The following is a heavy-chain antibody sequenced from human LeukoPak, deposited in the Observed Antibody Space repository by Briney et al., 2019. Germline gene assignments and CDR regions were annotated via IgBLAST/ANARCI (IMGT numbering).Heavy chain of an antibody. CDR3: AKDRDYGGNSGTSDY. Sequence: PGGSLRLSCAASGFTFSTYAMSWVRQLPGKGLEWVSAISGSDDGTYYADSVKGRFTISRDNSRNTLYLQMNTLRAEDTAVYYCAKDRDYGGNSGTSDYWGQGTLVTVSS. D-gene: IGHD4-23*01. J-gene: IGHJ4*02. V-gene: IGHV3-23*01. CDR1: GFTFSTYA. CDR2: ISGSDDGT.